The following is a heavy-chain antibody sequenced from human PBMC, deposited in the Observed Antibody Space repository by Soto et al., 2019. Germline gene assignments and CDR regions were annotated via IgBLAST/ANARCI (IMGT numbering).Heavy chain of an antibody. V-gene: IGHV4-30-2*01. CDR3: ARAAGPITMTEFDY. CDR1: GGSISSGGYS. D-gene: IGHD3-22*01. CDR2: IYRSGSS. J-gene: IGHJ4*02. Sequence: TLSVTCTVSGGSISSGGYSWSLSRQPPGKGLEWIGYIYRSGSSYYNQSLKSRVTISVDRSKNQFSMKLSSVTAADTAVYHCARAAGPITMTEFDYWAQGTLVPVYS.